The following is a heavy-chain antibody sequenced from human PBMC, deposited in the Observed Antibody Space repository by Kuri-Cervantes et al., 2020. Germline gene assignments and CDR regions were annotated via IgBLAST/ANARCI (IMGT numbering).Heavy chain of an antibody. CDR3: AKGTRASKVDNWFDP. CDR1: GFTFDDYA. V-gene: IGHV3-9*01. CDR2: ISWNSGSI. J-gene: IGHJ5*02. Sequence: SLKISCAASGFTFDDYAMHWVRQAPGKGLEGVSGISWNSGSIGYADSVKGRFTISRDTAKNSLYLQMNRLRAEDTALYYCAKGTRASKVDNWFDPWGQGTLVTVSS. D-gene: IGHD1-26*01.